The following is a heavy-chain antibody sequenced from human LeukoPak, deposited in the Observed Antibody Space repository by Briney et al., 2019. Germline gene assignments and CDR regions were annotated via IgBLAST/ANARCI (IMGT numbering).Heavy chain of an antibody. J-gene: IGHJ3*02. CDR1: GGSISSTTYY. V-gene: IGHV4-61*02. D-gene: IGHD3-9*01. CDR3: ARDFDSPLAFDI. CDR2: IHASGTT. Sequence: SSXTLSLTCTVSGGSISSTTYYWSWIRQPAGKGLEWIVRIHASGTTNYNPSHKSRITISVDTSKNQFSLKLSSVTAADTAVYYCARDFDSPLAFDIWGQGTMVTISS.